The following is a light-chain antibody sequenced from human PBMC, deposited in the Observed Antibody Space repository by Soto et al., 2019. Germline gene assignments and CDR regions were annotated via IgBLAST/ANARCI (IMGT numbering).Light chain of an antibody. J-gene: IGLJ2*01. CDR2: GNN. V-gene: IGLV1-40*01. Sequence: QSVLTQPPSVSGAPGQRVTFSCTGSSSNIGAGYDVHWYQQLPGTAPKLLIYGNNNRPSGAPDRFSGSKSGTSASLAITGLQAEDEADYYCQVWDSSTDQNVVFGGGTKLTVL. CDR3: QVWDSSTDQNVV. CDR1: SSNIGAGYD.